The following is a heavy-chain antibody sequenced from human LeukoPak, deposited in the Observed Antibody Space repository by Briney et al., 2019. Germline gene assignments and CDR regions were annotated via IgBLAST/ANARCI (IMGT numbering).Heavy chain of an antibody. Sequence: SETLSLTCTVSGGSISSYYWSWIRQPPGKGLEWIGYIYYSGSTNYNPSLKSRVTISVDTSKNQFSLKLSSVTAADTAVYYCARLTWLQEYYFDYWGQGTLVSVSS. V-gene: IGHV4-59*08. CDR3: ARLTWLQEYYFDY. D-gene: IGHD5-24*01. CDR1: GGSISSYY. CDR2: IYYSGST. J-gene: IGHJ4*02.